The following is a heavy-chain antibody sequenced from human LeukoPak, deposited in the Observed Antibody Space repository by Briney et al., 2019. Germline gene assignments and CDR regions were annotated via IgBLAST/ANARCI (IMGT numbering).Heavy chain of an antibody. J-gene: IGHJ6*02. CDR3: ATRLPLYGMDV. CDR1: GSGFSTYA. CDR2: IGSSGYDK. D-gene: IGHD2-15*01. V-gene: IGHV3-23*01. Sequence: GGSLRLPCVASGSGFSTYATSWVRQVPGKGLEWVSVIGSSGYDKHYADSVEGRFAISRDNSKNTLYLQMNSLRVEDAAVYYCATRLPLYGMDVWGQGTTVAVSS.